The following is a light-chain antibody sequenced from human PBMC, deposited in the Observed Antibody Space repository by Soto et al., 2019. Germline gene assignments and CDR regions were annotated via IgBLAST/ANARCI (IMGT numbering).Light chain of an antibody. CDR2: AAS. Sequence: DIQMTQSPSTLSASIGDTVTLTCRASQSLTGRLAWYQQKPGRPPKLLIYAASSLQSGVPSRFSGSGSGTDFTLTISSLQPEDFATYYCQQANSFPYTFGQGTKLEIK. CDR3: QQANSFPYT. V-gene: IGKV1-12*01. J-gene: IGKJ2*01. CDR1: QSLTGR.